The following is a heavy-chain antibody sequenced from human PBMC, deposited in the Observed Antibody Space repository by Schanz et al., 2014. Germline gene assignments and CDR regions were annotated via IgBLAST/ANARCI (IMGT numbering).Heavy chain of an antibody. J-gene: IGHJ5*02. CDR1: GTSITSSTYY. V-gene: IGHV4-39*02. Sequence: QVQLQESGPGLVKPSETLSLICSVSGTSITSSTYYWGWIRQPPGKGPEWIGSISYSGNTYYTPSQKSRVPFPLAPPKTHFPLTLPSVPAADTAVYYCARPSSVVGITGWFDTWGQGTLVTVSS. CDR3: ARPSSVVGITGWFDT. D-gene: IGHD3-22*01. CDR2: ISYSGNT.